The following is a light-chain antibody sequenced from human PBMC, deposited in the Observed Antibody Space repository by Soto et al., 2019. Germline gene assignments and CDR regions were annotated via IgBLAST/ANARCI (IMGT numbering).Light chain of an antibody. CDR3: QQTYSTVFT. Sequence: DIQMTQSPSSLSASVGDRVTITCRASQSVSSYLNWYQQKPGKAPKLLIYAASSLQSGVPSRFSGSGSGTDFTLTISSLQPEDSATYYCQQTYSTVFTFGGGTEVEIK. V-gene: IGKV1-39*01. CDR1: QSVSSY. J-gene: IGKJ4*01. CDR2: AAS.